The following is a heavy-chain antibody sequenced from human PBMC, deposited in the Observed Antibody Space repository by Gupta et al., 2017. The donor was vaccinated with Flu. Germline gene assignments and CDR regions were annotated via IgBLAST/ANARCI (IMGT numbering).Heavy chain of an antibody. CDR1: GFTFSDYD. V-gene: IGHV3-48*03. J-gene: IGHJ4*02. CDR3: ARGHWDS. Sequence: EVQLVESGGGLVQPGGSLRLSCAASGFTFSDYDVSWVRQAPGKALEWVSFISSRGVPYYTDAVKGRFTISRDNAKNAVFLQMDSLRAEDKDFYYCARGHWDSWGQGTLVTVS. CDR2: ISSRGVP.